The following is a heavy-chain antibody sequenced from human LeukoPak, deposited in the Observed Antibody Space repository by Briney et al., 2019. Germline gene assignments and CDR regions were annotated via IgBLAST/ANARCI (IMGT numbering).Heavy chain of an antibody. CDR2: IYYSGST. J-gene: IGHJ4*02. V-gene: IGHV4-59*12. CDR3: ARDGITGTILY. CDR1: GGSISSYY. D-gene: IGHD1-7*01. Sequence: SETLSLTCTVSGGSISSYYWSWIRQPPGKGLEWIGYIYYSGSTNYNPSLKSRVTISVDTSKNQFSLKLSSVTAADTAVYYCARDGITGTILYWGQGTLVTVSS.